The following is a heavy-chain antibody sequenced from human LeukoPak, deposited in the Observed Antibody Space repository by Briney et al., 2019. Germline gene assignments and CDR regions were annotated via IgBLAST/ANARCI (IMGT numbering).Heavy chain of an antibody. CDR1: GGSISNTRYY. CDR2: IDYSGST. V-gene: IGHV4-39*01. J-gene: IGHJ5*02. CDR3: APETRTYYYGSGSHPETNWFDP. Sequence: PSETLSLTCTVSGGSISNTRYYWAWIRQPPGKGREWIGSIDYSGSTYYNPSLNSRVTMSVDPSKNQMPLKLKTVPAADSAVYFCAPETRTYYYGSGSHPETNWFDPWGQGTLVTVSS. D-gene: IGHD3-10*01.